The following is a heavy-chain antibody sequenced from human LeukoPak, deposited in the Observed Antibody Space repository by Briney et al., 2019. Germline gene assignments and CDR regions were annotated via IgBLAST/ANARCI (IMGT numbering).Heavy chain of an antibody. D-gene: IGHD5-12*01. Sequence: GASVKVSCKASGYTFTSYYMHWVRQAPGQGLEWMGIINPSGGSTSYAQKFQGRVTMTRDMSTSTVYMELSSLRSEDTAVYYCARDRSVIVATMYWFDPWGQGTLVTVSS. CDR2: INPSGGST. CDR1: GYTFTSYY. V-gene: IGHV1-46*01. J-gene: IGHJ5*02. CDR3: ARDRSVIVATMYWFDP.